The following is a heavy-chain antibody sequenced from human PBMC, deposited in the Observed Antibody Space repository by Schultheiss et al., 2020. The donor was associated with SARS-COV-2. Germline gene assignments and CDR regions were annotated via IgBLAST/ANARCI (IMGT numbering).Heavy chain of an antibody. J-gene: IGHJ6*02. Sequence: ASVKVSCKASGYTFTNYAMNWVRQATGQGLEWMGWMNPNSGGTGYAQKFQGRVTMTRDTSISTAYMEVSSLRSEDTAVYYCARDIVGGGVRQRLGMDVWGQGTTVTVSS. CDR2: MNPNSGGT. CDR1: GYTFTNYA. V-gene: IGHV1-8*02. CDR3: ARDIVGGGVRQRLGMDV. D-gene: IGHD3-16*01.